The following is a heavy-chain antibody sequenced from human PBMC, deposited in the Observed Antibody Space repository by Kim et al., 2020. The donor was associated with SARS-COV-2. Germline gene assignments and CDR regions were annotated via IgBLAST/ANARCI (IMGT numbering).Heavy chain of an antibody. Sequence: ASVKVSCKASGYTFTKYAIHWVRQAPGQGLVWMGWVKPDNGVTQVSQKFQGRVTFDSDTSASTAYMVLSSLTSGDTALYYCASDGYGYGLGYYFDYWGQGTLVTVSS. J-gene: IGHJ4*02. CDR3: ASDGYGYGLGYYFDY. CDR1: GYTFTKYA. CDR2: VKPDNGVT. V-gene: IGHV1-3*01. D-gene: IGHD5-18*01.